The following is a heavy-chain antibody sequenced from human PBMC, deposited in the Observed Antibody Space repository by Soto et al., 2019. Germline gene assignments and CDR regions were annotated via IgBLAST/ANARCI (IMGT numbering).Heavy chain of an antibody. CDR2: IYPGDSDT. Sequence: GESLKISCKGSGYSFTSYWIGWVRQMPGKGLEWMGIIYPGDSDTRYSPSFRGQVTISADKSISTAYLQWSSLKASDTAMYYCARSPTTVVDYYYYGMDVWGQGTTVTVSS. V-gene: IGHV5-51*01. CDR1: GYSFTSYW. J-gene: IGHJ6*02. CDR3: ARSPTTVVDYYYYGMDV. D-gene: IGHD4-4*01.